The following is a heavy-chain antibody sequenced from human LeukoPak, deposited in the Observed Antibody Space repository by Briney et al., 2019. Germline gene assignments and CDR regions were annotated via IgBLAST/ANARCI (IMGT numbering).Heavy chain of an antibody. CDR2: IYHSGST. D-gene: IGHD1-1*01. V-gene: IGHV4-38-2*02. Sequence: SETLSLTCTVSGYSISSGYYWGWIRQPPGKGLEWIGSIYHSGSTYYNPSLKSRVTISVDTSKNQFSLKLSSVTAADTAVYYCARVRRPHWFDPWGQGTLVTVSS. CDR1: GYSISSGYY. CDR3: ARVRRPHWFDP. J-gene: IGHJ5*02.